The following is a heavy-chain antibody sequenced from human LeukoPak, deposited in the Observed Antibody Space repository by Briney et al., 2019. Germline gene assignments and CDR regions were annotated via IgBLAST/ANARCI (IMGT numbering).Heavy chain of an antibody. CDR3: ARGGHIVVVTSGVLAEYFQH. CDR2: ISYDGTKE. D-gene: IGHD2-21*02. Sequence: PGGSLRLSSAASGFSLSSYAMHWVRQAPGKGVEWVAIISYDGTKEYYGDSVKGRFTISRDNSKNTVYLQMNSLRAEDTAVYYCARGGHIVVVTSGVLAEYFQHWGQGTLVTVSS. CDR1: GFSLSSYA. J-gene: IGHJ1*01. V-gene: IGHV3-30-3*01.